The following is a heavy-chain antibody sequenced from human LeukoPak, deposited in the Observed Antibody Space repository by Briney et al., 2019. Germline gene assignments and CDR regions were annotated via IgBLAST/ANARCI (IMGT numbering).Heavy chain of an antibody. CDR1: GFTVSTDH. CDR2: SYSADNS. CDR3: ERVWALSFDY. D-gene: IGHD1-26*01. Sequence: PGGSLRLSCAPSGFTVSTDHMRWVRQAPGKGLECVSDSYSADNSPYAESVIARLTISRNNPQTTLYLHMTTPSAENTSVYNCERVWALSFDYWGQGTLVTVSS. V-gene: IGHV3-53*01. J-gene: IGHJ4*02.